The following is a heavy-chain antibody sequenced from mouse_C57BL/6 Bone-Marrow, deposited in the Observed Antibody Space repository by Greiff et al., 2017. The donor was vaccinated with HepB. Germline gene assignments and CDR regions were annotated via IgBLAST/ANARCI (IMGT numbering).Heavy chain of an antibody. CDR3: AGDLYGYDYWYFDV. CDR1: GFPITSGYY. V-gene: IGHV12-3*01. D-gene: IGHD2-2*01. J-gene: IGHJ1*03. CDR2: ITHSGET. Sequence: QVQLKGSGPGLVKPSQSLFLTCSITGFPITSGYYWIWIRQSPGKPLEWMGYITHSGETFYNPSLQSPISITRETSKNQFFLQLNSVTTEDTAMYYCAGDLYGYDYWYFDVWGTGTTVTVSS.